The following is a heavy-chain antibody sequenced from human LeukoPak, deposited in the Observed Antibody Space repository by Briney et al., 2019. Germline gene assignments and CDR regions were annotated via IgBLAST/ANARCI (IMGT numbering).Heavy chain of an antibody. CDR1: GYTFTGYY. CDR2: MNPNSGNT. CDR3: ARGPDYYGSGSYYVSRYYYYYMDV. V-gene: IGHV1-8*02. J-gene: IGHJ6*03. Sequence: ASVKVSCKASGYTFTGYYMHWVRQAPGQGLEWMGWMNPNSGNTGYAQKFQGRVTMTRNTSISTAYMELSSLRSEDTAVYYCARGPDYYGSGSYYVSRYYYYYMDVWGKGTTVTISS. D-gene: IGHD3-10*01.